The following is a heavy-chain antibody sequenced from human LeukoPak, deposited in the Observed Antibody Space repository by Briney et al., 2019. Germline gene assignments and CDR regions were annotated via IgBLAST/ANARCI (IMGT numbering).Heavy chain of an antibody. CDR3: ARDDKGSIDY. Sequence: GGSLRLSCAASGFTFSTYAIPWVRQAPGKGLECVALISYDGSNKYYADSVKGRFTISRDNSKNTLYLQMNSLTAEDTAVYYCARDDKGSIDYRGQGTLVTVSS. CDR1: GFTFSTYA. V-gene: IGHV3-30-3*01. CDR2: ISYDGSNK. J-gene: IGHJ4*02. D-gene: IGHD3-22*01.